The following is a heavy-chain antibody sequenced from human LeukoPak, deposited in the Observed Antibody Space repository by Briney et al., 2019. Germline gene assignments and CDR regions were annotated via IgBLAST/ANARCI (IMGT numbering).Heavy chain of an antibody. CDR1: GFTFSSYW. J-gene: IGHJ4*02. Sequence: GGSLRLSCAASGFTFSSYWMHWVRQAPGKGLVWVSRINSDGSSTNYADSVKGRFTISRDNAKNTLYLQMNSLRAEDTAVYYCARGLPSYSSSWSTDYWGQGTLVTVSS. D-gene: IGHD6-13*01. CDR2: INSDGSST. CDR3: ARGLPSYSSSWSTDY. V-gene: IGHV3-74*01.